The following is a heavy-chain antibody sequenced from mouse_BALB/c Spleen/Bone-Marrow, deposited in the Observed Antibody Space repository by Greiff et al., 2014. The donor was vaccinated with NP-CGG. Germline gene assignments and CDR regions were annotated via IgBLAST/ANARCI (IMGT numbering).Heavy chain of an antibody. Sequence: QVQLKESGPGLVAPSQSLSISCTVSGFSLTSYGVHWVRQPPGKGLEWLGVIWADGSTNYNSALMSRLSISKDNSKSQVFLKMSSLQTDDTAMYYGARITTATGAMDYWGQGTSVTVSS. V-gene: IGHV2-9*02. CDR1: GFSLTSYG. CDR3: ARITTATGAMDY. J-gene: IGHJ4*01. D-gene: IGHD1-2*01. CDR2: IWADGST.